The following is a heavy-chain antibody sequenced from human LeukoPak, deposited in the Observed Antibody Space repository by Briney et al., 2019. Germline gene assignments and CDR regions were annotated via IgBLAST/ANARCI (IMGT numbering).Heavy chain of an antibody. CDR3: AREWQQLAYNWFDP. J-gene: IGHJ5*02. D-gene: IGHD6-13*01. Sequence: ASVKVSCKVSGYTLTELSMHWVRQAPGQGLEWMGGIIPIFGTANYAQKFQGRVTITADESTSTAYMELSSLRSEDTAVYYCAREWQQLAYNWFDPWGQGTLVTVSS. CDR2: IIPIFGTA. V-gene: IGHV1-69*13. CDR1: GYTLTELS.